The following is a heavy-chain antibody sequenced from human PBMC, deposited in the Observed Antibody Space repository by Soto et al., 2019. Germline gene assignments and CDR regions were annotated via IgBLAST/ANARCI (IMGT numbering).Heavy chain of an antibody. V-gene: IGHV3-23*01. Sequence: EVQLLESGGGLVQPGGSLRLSCAASGSTSSSYGMSWIRQAPGKGLEWVTTISGSGHSTYYADSVKGRFTISRDNSKNTLYLQMNSLRAEDTAVYYCAKVIGTLIVVLIDAFDVWGQGTLVTVSS. D-gene: IGHD3-22*01. J-gene: IGHJ3*01. CDR2: ISGSGHST. CDR1: GSTSSSYG. CDR3: AKVIGTLIVVLIDAFDV.